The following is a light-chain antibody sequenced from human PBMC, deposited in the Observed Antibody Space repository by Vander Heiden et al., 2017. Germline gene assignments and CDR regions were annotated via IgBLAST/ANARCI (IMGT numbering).Light chain of an antibody. CDR1: SSNIGAGYD. J-gene: IGLJ2*01. Sequence: QSVLTQPPSVSGAPGQRITISCTGSSSNIGAGYDVHWYQRLPGAAPKLLIYGNNNRPSGVPDRFSGSKSGTSASLAITGLQTEDEANYYCQSYDHSLSGFVVFGGGTKLTVL. V-gene: IGLV1-40*01. CDR3: QSYDHSLSGFVV. CDR2: GNN.